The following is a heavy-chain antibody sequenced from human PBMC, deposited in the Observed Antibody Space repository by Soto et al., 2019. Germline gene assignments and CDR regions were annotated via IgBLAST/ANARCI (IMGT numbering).Heavy chain of an antibody. Sequence: PGGSLRLSCAASGFTVSSNYMSWVRQAPGKGLEWVSVIYSGGSTYYADSVKGRFTISRDNSKNTLYLQMNSLRAEDTAVYYCARDRVTIPNGMDVWGQGTTVTVSS. V-gene: IGHV3-53*01. CDR1: GFTVSSNY. J-gene: IGHJ6*02. CDR2: IYSGGST. CDR3: ARDRVTIPNGMDV. D-gene: IGHD5-18*01.